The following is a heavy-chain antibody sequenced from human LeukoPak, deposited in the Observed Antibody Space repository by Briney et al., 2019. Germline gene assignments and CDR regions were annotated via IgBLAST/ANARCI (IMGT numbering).Heavy chain of an antibody. D-gene: IGHD3-10*01. Sequence: ASVKASCKASGYTFTSYGISWVRRAPGQGLEWMGWISAYNGNTNYAQKLQGRVTMTTDTSTSTAYMELRSLRSDDTAVYYCAREVLTYYYGSGSAYYFDYWGQGTLVTVSS. CDR3: AREVLTYYYGSGSAYYFDY. CDR2: ISAYNGNT. J-gene: IGHJ4*02. V-gene: IGHV1-18*04. CDR1: GYTFTSYG.